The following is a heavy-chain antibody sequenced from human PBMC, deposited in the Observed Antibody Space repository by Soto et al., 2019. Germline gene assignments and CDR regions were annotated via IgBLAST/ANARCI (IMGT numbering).Heavy chain of an antibody. D-gene: IGHD4-17*01. V-gene: IGHV3-15*07. CDR2: IKSKANGGTT. Sequence: EVQLVESGGGLVKPGGSLTLSCAASGFIFNDAWMNWVRQAPGKGLEWVGRIKSKANGGTTDYAASVKGRFTISRDDSKTTVYLQMNSLKPEDAAGYYCTTIDTYGGNVPFDYWGQGTLVTVSS. CDR3: TTIDTYGGNVPFDY. CDR1: GFIFNDAW. J-gene: IGHJ4*02.